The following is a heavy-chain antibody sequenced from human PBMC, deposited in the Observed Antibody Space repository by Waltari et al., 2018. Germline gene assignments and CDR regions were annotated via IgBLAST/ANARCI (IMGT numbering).Heavy chain of an antibody. V-gene: IGHV4-34*01. Sequence: QVQLQQWGAGLLKPSETLSLTCAVYGGSFSGYYWSWIRQPPGKGLEWIGEINHSGSTNYNPSLKSRVTISVDTSKNQFSLKLSSVTAADTAVYYCARGPRNWNLPLYYMDVWGKGTTVTISS. CDR3: ARGPRNWNLPLYYMDV. CDR1: GGSFSGYY. CDR2: INHSGST. D-gene: IGHD1-1*01. J-gene: IGHJ6*03.